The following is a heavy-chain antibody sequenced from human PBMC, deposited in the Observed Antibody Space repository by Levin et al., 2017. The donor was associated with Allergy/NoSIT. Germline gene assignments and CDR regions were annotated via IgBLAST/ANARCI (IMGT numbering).Heavy chain of an antibody. CDR1: GAFVRSSSYQ. V-gene: IGHV4-39*07. CDR2: IYYTGSA. Sequence: SQTLSLTCSVSGAFVRSSSYQWGWIRQPPGKGLEWIANIYYTGSAHYSPALQSRVTISVDASKNQFSLKLNSVTAADTAVYYCARVLAAISATGPAYWGQGILVTVSS. CDR3: ARVLAAISATGPAY. J-gene: IGHJ4*02. D-gene: IGHD6-13*01.